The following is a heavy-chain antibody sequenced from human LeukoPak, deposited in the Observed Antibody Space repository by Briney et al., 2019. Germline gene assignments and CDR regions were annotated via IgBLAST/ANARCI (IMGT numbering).Heavy chain of an antibody. Sequence: ASVKVSCKASGYTFTSYYMHWVRQAPGQGLEWMGIINPSGGSTSYAQKFQGRVTMTRDTSTSTVYMELSSLRSEDTAVYYCARVVTTLYYYYGMDVWGQGTTVTVSS. CDR2: INPSGGST. CDR3: ARVVTTLYYYYGMDV. CDR1: GYTFTSYY. J-gene: IGHJ6*02. V-gene: IGHV1-46*01. D-gene: IGHD3-3*01.